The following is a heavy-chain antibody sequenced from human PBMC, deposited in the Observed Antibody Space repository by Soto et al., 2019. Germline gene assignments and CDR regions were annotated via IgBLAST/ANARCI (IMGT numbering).Heavy chain of an antibody. Sequence: EASVKVSCKVSGYTLTELSMHWVRQAPGKGLEWMGGFDPEDGETIYAQKFQGRVTMTEDTSTDTAYMELSSLRSEDTAVYYCGTPGSRYSLGVDYWGQGTLVTVSS. CDR1: GYTLTELS. CDR2: FDPEDGET. CDR3: GTPGSRYSLGVDY. D-gene: IGHD2-2*02. J-gene: IGHJ4*02. V-gene: IGHV1-24*01.